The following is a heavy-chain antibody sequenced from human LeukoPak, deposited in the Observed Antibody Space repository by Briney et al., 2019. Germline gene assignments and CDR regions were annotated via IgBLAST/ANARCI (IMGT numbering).Heavy chain of an antibody. CDR1: GFTFSNAW. Sequence: KPGGSLRLSWAASGFTFSNAWMSWVRQAPGKGLEWVGRIKSKTDGGTTDYAAPVKGRFTISRDDSKNTLYLQMNSLKTEDTAVYYCTTGLWFGEFYYFDYWVQGTLVTVSS. D-gene: IGHD3-10*01. CDR3: TTGLWFGEFYYFDY. CDR2: IKSKTDGGTT. J-gene: IGHJ4*02. V-gene: IGHV3-15*01.